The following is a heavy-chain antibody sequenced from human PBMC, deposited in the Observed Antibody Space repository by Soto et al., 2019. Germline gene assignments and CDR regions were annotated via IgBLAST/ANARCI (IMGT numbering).Heavy chain of an antibody. CDR1: GGSISSYY. CDR2: IYYSGST. V-gene: IGHV4-59*01. D-gene: IGHD6-19*01. J-gene: IGHJ4*02. Sequence: SETLSLTCTVPGGSISSYYWSWIRQPPGKGLEWIGYIYYSGSTNYNPSLKSRVTISVDTSKNQFSLKLSSVTAADTAVYYCARTYSSGWYGGDYYFDYWGQGTLVTVSS. CDR3: ARTYSSGWYGGDYYFDY.